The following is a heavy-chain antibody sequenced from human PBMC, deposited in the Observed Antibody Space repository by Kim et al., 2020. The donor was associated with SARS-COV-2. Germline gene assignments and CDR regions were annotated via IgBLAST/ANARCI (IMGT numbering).Heavy chain of an antibody. V-gene: IGHV3-30*09. CDR2: ISSDGTNK. CDR3: TRENYFGSGSGDYVDY. D-gene: IGHD3-10*01. Sequence: GGSLRLSCAASGFTFSDFAIHWVRQAPGKGLEWLAIISSDGTNKYYADSVRGRFAISRDNSKNTVYLQMNSLRSEATAVYYCTRENYFGSGSGDYVDYWGQGTLVTVSS. CDR1: GFTFSDFA. J-gene: IGHJ4*02.